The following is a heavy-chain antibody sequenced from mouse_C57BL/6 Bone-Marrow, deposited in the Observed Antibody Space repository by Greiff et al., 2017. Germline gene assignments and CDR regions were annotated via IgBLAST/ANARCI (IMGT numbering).Heavy chain of an antibody. J-gene: IGHJ3*01. CDR3: AKGHYGSIGLFAY. D-gene: IGHD1-1*01. CDR1: GYTFTTYP. Sequence: VQLQQSGAELVKPGASVKMSCKASGYTFTTYPIEWMKQNHGKSLEWIGNLHPYNDDTKYNEKFKGKATLTVEKTSSTVYLELSRLTSDDSAVYYYAKGHYGSIGLFAYWGQGTLVTVSA. V-gene: IGHV1-47*01. CDR2: LHPYNDDT.